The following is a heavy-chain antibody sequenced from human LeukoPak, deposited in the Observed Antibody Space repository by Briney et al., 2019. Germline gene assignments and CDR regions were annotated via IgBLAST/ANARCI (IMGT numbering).Heavy chain of an antibody. CDR3: AGAVYGGISYDAFDI. CDR2: INHSGST. J-gene: IGHJ3*02. Sequence: ASETLSLTCAVYGGSFSGYYWSWIRQPPGKGLEWIGEINHSGSTNYNPSLKSRVTISVDTSKNQFSLKLSSVTAADTAVYYCAGAVYGGISYDAFDIWGQGTMVTVSS. CDR1: GGSFSGYY. V-gene: IGHV4-34*01. D-gene: IGHD4-23*01.